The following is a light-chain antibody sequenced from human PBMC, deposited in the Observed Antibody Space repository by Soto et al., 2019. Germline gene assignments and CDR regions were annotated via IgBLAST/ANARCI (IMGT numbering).Light chain of an antibody. CDR3: QQYGTSSGLLT. CDR1: QSVSSSY. Sequence: EIVLTQPPGTLSLSPGERATLSCRASQSVSSSYLAWYQQKPGQAPRLLIYGASSRATGIPDRFSGSGSGTDFTLTISRLEPEDFAVYYCQQYGTSSGLLTFGPGTKVDIK. CDR2: GAS. V-gene: IGKV3-20*01. J-gene: IGKJ3*01.